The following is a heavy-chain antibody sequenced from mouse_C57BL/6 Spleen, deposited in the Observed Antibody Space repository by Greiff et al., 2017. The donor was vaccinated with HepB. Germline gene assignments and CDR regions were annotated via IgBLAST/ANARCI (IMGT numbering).Heavy chain of an antibody. Sequence: ESGPGILQPSQTLSLTCSFSGFSLSTSNMGIGWIRQPSGKGLEWLAHIWWNDDKYYNPSLKSRLTISKDTSNNQAILKITSVDTADTATYYCAQMEIYYGNLAWFAYWGQGTLVTVSA. V-gene: IGHV8-5*01. J-gene: IGHJ3*01. CDR3: AQMEIYYGNLAWFAY. D-gene: IGHD2-1*01. CDR2: IWWNDDK. CDR1: GFSLSTSNMG.